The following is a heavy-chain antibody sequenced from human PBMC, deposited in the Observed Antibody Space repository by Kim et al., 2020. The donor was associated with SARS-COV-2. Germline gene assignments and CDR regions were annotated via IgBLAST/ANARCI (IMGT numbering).Heavy chain of an antibody. CDR2: ISISSSYI. CDR1: GFTFSSYS. CDR3: ARDQEYCGGDCYSPNDY. D-gene: IGHD2-21*02. J-gene: IGHJ4*02. V-gene: IGHV3-21*01. Sequence: GGSLRLSCAASGFTFSSYSMNWVRQAPGKGLEWVSSISISSSYIYYADSVKGRFTISRDNAKNSLYLQMNSLRAEDTAVYYCARDQEYCGGDCYSPNDYWGQGTLVTVSS.